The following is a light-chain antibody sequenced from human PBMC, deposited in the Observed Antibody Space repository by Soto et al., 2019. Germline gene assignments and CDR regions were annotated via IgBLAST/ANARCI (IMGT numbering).Light chain of an antibody. Sequence: QSVLTQPASVSGSPGQSIAISCTGVRTDVADGYDYVSWYQQHPGQAPQLIIYDVSNRPSGVSDRFSGSKSGNTASLTISGLQAEDEAEYYCTSYTSSIPFYVFGTATKVTDL. V-gene: IGLV2-14*03. CDR3: TSYTSSIPFYV. CDR2: DVS. CDR1: RTDVADGYDY. J-gene: IGLJ1*01.